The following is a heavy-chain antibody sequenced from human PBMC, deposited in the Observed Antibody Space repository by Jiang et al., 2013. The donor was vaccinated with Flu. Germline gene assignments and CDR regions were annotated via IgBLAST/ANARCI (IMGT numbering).Heavy chain of an antibody. CDR1: GFTFTNYA. CDR3: ARQAVSGYNWFDP. J-gene: IGHJ5*02. CDR2: ISAYNGNT. D-gene: IGHD6-19*01. V-gene: IGHV1-18*01. Sequence: GAEVKKPGASVKVSCKTSGFTFTNYAFSWVRQAPGQGLEWMGCISAYNGNTKFAQKVQDRVTMTTDTSTGTAFMELRTLRSDDTAVYYCARQAVSGYNWFDPWGQGTLVTVSS.